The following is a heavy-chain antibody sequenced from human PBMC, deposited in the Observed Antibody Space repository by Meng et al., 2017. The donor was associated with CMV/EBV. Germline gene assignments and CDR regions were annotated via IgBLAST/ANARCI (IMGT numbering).Heavy chain of an antibody. CDR2: IYYSGST. D-gene: IGHD3-3*01. J-gene: IGHJ4*02. CDR3: ARAIYDFWSGYRLDY. V-gene: IGHV4-59*01. Sequence: SVGSISSSSWSLLRRPPGKGLAWIGYIYYSGSTNYNPSLKSRVTISVDTSKNQFSLKLSSVTAADTAVYYCARAIYDFWSGYRLDYWGQGTLVTVSS. CDR1: VGSISSSS.